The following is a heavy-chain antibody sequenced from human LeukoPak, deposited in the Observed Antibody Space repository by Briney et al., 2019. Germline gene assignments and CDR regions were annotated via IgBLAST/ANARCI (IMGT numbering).Heavy chain of an antibody. J-gene: IGHJ3*02. CDR3: ARGSGLAAFDI. CDR2: IYSGGST. CDR1: GFTVSSNY. V-gene: IGHV3-53*01. D-gene: IGHD3-3*01. Sequence: GVSLRLSCAASGFTVSSNYMSWVRQAPGKGLEWVSVIYSGGSTYYADSVEGRFTISRDNSKNTLYLQMNSLRAEDTAVYYCARGSGLAAFDIWGQGTMVTVSS.